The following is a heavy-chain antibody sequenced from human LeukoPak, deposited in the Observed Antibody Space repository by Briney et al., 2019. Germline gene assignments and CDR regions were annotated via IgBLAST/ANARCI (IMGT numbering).Heavy chain of an antibody. CDR2: IYPGDSDT. CDR1: GYTFSSYW. Sequence: GESLKISCKGSGYTFSSYWIGWVRQMPGKGLEWMGIIYPGDSDTRYSPSLQGQVTISVDTSIGTAYLQWSSLKASDTAIYHCARQNDFRLDYWGQGTLVTVSS. J-gene: IGHJ4*02. D-gene: IGHD3-3*01. CDR3: ARQNDFRLDY. V-gene: IGHV5-51*01.